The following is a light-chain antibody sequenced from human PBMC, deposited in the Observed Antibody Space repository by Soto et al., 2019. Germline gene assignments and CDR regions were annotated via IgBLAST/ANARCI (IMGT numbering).Light chain of an antibody. CDR2: GAS. CDR3: HQYDSSPLT. J-gene: IGKJ4*01. V-gene: IGKV3-20*01. Sequence: EMVLTQSPGTLSLSPGARATRSCRASQSVSSSYLAWYQQKPGQAPRLLIYGASSRATGIPDRFSGSGSGTDFTLTISRLEPEDFAVYYCHQYDSSPLTFGGGTNVEIK. CDR1: QSVSSSY.